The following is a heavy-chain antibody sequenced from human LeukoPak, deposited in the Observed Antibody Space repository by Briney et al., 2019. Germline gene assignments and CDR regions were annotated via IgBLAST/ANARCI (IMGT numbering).Heavy chain of an antibody. D-gene: IGHD3-16*02. Sequence: SVKVSCKASGGTFSSYAISWVRQAPGQGLEWMGGIIPIFGTANYAQKFQGRVTITADESTSTAYMELSSLRSEDTAVYYCTRDPPDYDYVWGSYRYYYYWGQGTLVTVSS. V-gene: IGHV1-69*13. J-gene: IGHJ4*02. CDR2: IIPIFGTA. CDR3: TRDPPDYDYVWGSYRYYYY. CDR1: GGTFSSYA.